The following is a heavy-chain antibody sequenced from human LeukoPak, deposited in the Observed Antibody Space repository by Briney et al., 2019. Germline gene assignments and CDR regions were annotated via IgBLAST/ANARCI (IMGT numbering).Heavy chain of an antibody. V-gene: IGHV1-2*02. D-gene: IGHD4-17*01. CDR2: INPNSGGT. J-gene: IGHJ4*02. Sequence: ASVKVSCKASGYTFTGYYMHWVRQAPGQGLEWMGWINPNSGGTNYAQKFQGRVTMTRDTSISTAYMELSRLRSDDTAVYYCARDSTVTTHFDYWGQGTLVTVSS. CDR3: ARDSTVTTHFDY. CDR1: GYTFTGYY.